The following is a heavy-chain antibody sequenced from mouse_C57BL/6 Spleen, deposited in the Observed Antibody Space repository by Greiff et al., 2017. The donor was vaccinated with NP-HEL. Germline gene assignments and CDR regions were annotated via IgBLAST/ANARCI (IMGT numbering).Heavy chain of an antibody. CDR3: ARAYDGYYDFDY. Sequence: QVQLQQPGAELVRPGTSVKLSCKASGYTFTSYWMHWVKQRPGQGLEWIGVIDPSDSYTNYNQKFKGKATLTVDTSSSTAYMQLSSLTSEDSAVYYCARAYDGYYDFDYWGQGTTLTVSS. J-gene: IGHJ2*01. CDR2: IDPSDSYT. CDR1: GYTFTSYW. V-gene: IGHV1-59*01. D-gene: IGHD2-3*01.